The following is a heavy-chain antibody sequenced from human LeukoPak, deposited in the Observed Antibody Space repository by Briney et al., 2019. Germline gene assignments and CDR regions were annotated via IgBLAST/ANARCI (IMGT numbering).Heavy chain of an antibody. J-gene: IGHJ4*02. Sequence: PSGTLSLTCAVSGGSISSGDYYWSWIRQPPGKGLEWIGYIYYSGSTYYNPSLKSRVTISVDTSKNQFSLKLSSVTAADTAVYYCARVGNYYDSSGYYYASQYFDYWGQGTLVTVSS. CDR2: IYYSGST. D-gene: IGHD3-22*01. V-gene: IGHV4-30-4*01. CDR1: GGSISSGDYY. CDR3: ARVGNYYDSSGYYYASQYFDY.